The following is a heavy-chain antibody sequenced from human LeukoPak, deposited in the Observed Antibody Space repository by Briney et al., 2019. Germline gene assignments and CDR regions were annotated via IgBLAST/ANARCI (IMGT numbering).Heavy chain of an antibody. D-gene: IGHD6-19*01. CDR2: ISWNSGSI. CDR1: GFTFDDYA. Sequence: GGSLRLSCAASGFTFDDYAMHWVRQAPGKGLEWVSGISWNSGSIGYADSVKGRFTISRDNAKNSLYLQMNSLRAEDTALYYCAKAQGIAVAVFDYWGQGTLVTVSS. V-gene: IGHV3-9*01. J-gene: IGHJ4*02. CDR3: AKAQGIAVAVFDY.